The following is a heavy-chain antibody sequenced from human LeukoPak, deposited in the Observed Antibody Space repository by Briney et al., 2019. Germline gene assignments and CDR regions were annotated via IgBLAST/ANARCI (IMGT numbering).Heavy chain of an antibody. CDR3: AREATVLDLRFDQ. J-gene: IGHJ4*02. CDR2: INHSGST. CDR1: GGSFSGYY. Sequence: SETLSLTCAVYGGSFSGYYWSWIRQPPGKGLEWIGEINHSGSTNYNPSLKSRVTISVDTSKNQFSLKLSSVTPEDTAVYYCAREATVLDLRFDQWGLGTLVTVSS. V-gene: IGHV4-34*01. D-gene: IGHD3/OR15-3a*01.